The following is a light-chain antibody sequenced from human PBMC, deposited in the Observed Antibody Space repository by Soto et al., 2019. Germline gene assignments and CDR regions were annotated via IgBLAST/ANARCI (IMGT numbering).Light chain of an antibody. V-gene: IGLV2-23*02. CDR3: CSYAGDISPWV. CDR1: SSDVGSYNY. Sequence: SALTQPASVSGSPGQSITISCTGTSSDVGSYNYVSWYQQHPGKAPKLIICEVSKRPSGVSNRFSGSKSGNTASLTISGLQAEDEADYYCCSYAGDISPWVFGGGTKLTVL. CDR2: EVS. J-gene: IGLJ3*02.